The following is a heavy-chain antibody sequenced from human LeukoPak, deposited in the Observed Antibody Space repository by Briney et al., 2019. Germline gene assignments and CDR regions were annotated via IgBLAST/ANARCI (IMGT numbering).Heavy chain of an antibody. V-gene: IGHV3-23*01. Sequence: GGSLRLSCAASGFTFSSYAMSWVRQAPGKGLEWVSAIGGSGGSTYYADSVKGRFTISRDNSKNTLYLQMNSLRAEDTAVYYCASVRIAVAGFDYWGQGTLVTVSS. CDR3: ASVRIAVAGFDY. D-gene: IGHD6-19*01. CDR2: IGGSGGST. CDR1: GFTFSSYA. J-gene: IGHJ4*02.